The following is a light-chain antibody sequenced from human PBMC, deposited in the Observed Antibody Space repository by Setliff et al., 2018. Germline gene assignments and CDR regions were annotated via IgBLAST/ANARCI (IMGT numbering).Light chain of an antibody. CDR3: MISFSAARV. V-gene: IGLV7-46*01. Sequence: VVTQEPSLTVSPGGTVTLTCGSSTGAVTSNHYPYWFQQKPGQAPRTLIYDASNKHSWTPARFSGSLLGGKAALTLSGAQPEDEADYYCMISFSAARVLGGGTK. CDR1: TGAVTSNHY. J-gene: IGLJ3*02. CDR2: DAS.